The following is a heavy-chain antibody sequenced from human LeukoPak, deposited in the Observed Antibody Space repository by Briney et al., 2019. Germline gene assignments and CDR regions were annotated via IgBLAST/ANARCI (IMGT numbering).Heavy chain of an antibody. Sequence: ASVKVSCKASGYTFTSYDINWVRQATGQGLEWMGWINPNSGGTNYAQKFQGRVTMTRDTSISTAYMELSRLRSDDTAVYYCASERYYYGSGSSSYGMDVWGQGTTVTVSS. D-gene: IGHD3-10*01. CDR2: INPNSGGT. V-gene: IGHV1-2*02. J-gene: IGHJ6*02. CDR3: ASERYYYGSGSSSYGMDV. CDR1: GYTFTSYD.